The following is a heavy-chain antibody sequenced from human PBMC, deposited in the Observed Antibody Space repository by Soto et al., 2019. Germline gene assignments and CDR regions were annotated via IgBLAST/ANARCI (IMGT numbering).Heavy chain of an antibody. CDR2: FDPEDGET. CDR3: ATGRIDPDTLTGYNLVY. Sequence: EASVKVSCKVSGYTLTELSMHWVRQAPGKGLEWMGGFDPEDGETIYAQKFQGRVTMTEDTSTDTAYMELSSLRSEDTAVYYCATGRIDPDTLTGYNLVYWGQGTLVTVSS. V-gene: IGHV1-24*01. CDR1: GYTLTELS. J-gene: IGHJ4*02. D-gene: IGHD3-9*01.